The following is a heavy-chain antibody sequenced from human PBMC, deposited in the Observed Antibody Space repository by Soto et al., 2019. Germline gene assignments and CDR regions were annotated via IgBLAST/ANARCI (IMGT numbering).Heavy chain of an antibody. D-gene: IGHD6-19*01. CDR3: AKDPPSEIAVAGTESLYLYY. V-gene: IGHV3-23*01. J-gene: IGHJ4*02. Sequence: GGSLRLSCAASGFTFSSYAMSWVRQAPGKGLEWVSAISGSGGSTYYADSVKGRFTISRDNSKNTLYLQMNSLRAEDTAVYYCAKDPPSEIAVAGTESLYLYYWGQGTLVTVSS. CDR1: GFTFSSYA. CDR2: ISGSGGST.